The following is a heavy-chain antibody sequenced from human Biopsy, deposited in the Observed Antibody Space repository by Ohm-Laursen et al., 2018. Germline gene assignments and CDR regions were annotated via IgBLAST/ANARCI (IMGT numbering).Heavy chain of an antibody. CDR3: ARDSRGGHLNTTLITGKNLDS. CDR1: RDSISNYY. D-gene: IGHD3-16*01. Sequence: SDTLSLTCTVSRDSISNYYWTWIRQSPGKGLEWIGYIYYTGSTNYSPSDKSRVTISVDTSKNQFSLKLNSVTAADTAVYFCARDSRGGHLNTTLITGKNLDSWGQGIPVTVSS. V-gene: IGHV4-59*01. J-gene: IGHJ4*02. CDR2: IYYTGST.